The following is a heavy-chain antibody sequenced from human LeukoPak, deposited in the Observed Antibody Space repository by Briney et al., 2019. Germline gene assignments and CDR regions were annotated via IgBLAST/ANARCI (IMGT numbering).Heavy chain of an antibody. CDR1: GFTFSSYA. CDR3: AKNSQSYSSSWDDY. CDR2: ISGSGGST. D-gene: IGHD6-13*01. J-gene: IGHJ4*02. V-gene: IGHV3-23*01. Sequence: PGGSLRLSCAASGFTFSSYAMSWVRQAPGKGLEWVSAISGSGGSTYYADSVKGRFTISRDNSKNTLYLQMNSLRAEDTAVYYCAKNSQSYSSSWDDYWGQGTLVTVSS.